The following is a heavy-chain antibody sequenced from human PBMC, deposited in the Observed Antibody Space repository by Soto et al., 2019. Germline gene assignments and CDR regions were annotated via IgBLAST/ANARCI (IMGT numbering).Heavy chain of an antibody. CDR1: GDTLTELS. Sequence: AASVKVSCKVSGDTLTELSMHWVRQAPGKGLEWMGGFDPEDGETIYAQKFQGRVSMTEDTSTDTAYMELSSLRSDDTAVYYCARNYDSSGIGRPFSIWGQGTLVTVS. V-gene: IGHV1-24*01. D-gene: IGHD3-22*01. CDR2: FDPEDGET. CDR3: ARNYDSSGIGRPFSI. J-gene: IGHJ4*02.